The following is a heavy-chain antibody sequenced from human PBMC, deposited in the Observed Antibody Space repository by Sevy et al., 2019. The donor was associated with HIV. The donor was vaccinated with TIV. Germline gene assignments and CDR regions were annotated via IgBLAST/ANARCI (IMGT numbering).Heavy chain of an antibody. D-gene: IGHD2-15*01. V-gene: IGHV3-11*01. Sequence: GGSLRLSCAASGFTFSDYYMSWIRQAPGKGLEWVSYISSSGSTIYYADSVKGRFTIPRDNAKNSLYLQMNSLIAEDTAVYYWARERDLGYCSGGSCSYYYYGMDVWGQGTTVTVSS. CDR3: ARERDLGYCSGGSCSYYYYGMDV. J-gene: IGHJ6*02. CDR1: GFTFSDYY. CDR2: ISSSGSTI.